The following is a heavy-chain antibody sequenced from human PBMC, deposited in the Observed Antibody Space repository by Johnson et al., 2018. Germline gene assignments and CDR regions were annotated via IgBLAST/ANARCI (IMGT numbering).Heavy chain of an antibody. CDR1: AFTFSSYN. CDR2: ISTTSAHI. Sequence: VQLQESGGGLVKPGGSRRLSCAASAFTFSSYNMNWVRQAPGKGLEWVSSISTTSAHIHYADSVKDRFTISRDNVRNSLYLQMNSLRAEDTAVYYCARDYYYQHGMDVWGQGTTVTVSS. J-gene: IGHJ6*02. CDR3: ARDYYYQHGMDV. V-gene: IGHV3-21*06.